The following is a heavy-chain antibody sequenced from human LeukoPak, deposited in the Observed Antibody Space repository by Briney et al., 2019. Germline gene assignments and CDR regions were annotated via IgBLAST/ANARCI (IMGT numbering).Heavy chain of an antibody. J-gene: IGHJ4*02. D-gene: IGHD3-22*01. Sequence: SVKVSCKASGGTFSSYAISWVRPAPGQGLEWMGRIIPILGIANYAQKFQGRVTITADKSTSTAYMELSSLRSEDTAVYYCATADSSGYYYWGQGTLVTVSS. CDR3: ATADSSGYYY. CDR1: GGTFSSYA. V-gene: IGHV1-69*04. CDR2: IIPILGIA.